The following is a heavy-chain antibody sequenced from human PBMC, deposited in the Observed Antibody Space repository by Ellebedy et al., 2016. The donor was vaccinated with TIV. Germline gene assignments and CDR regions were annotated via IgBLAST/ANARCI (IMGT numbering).Heavy chain of an antibody. CDR1: GFTFSSYG. CDR3: ARVYCSSTSCYADDY. CDR2: IWYDGSNK. J-gene: IGHJ4*02. D-gene: IGHD2-2*01. Sequence: GESLKISXAASGFTFSSYGMHWVRQAPGKGLEWVAVIWYDGSNKYYADSVKGRFTISRDNSKNTLYLQMNSLRAEDTAVYYCARVYCSSTSCYADDYWGQGTLVTVSS. V-gene: IGHV3-33*01.